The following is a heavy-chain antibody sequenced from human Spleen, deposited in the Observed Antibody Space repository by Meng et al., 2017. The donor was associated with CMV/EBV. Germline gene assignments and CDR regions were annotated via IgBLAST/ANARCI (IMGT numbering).Heavy chain of an antibody. V-gene: IGHV1-8*03. CDR3: VKGQWRDGYGNWFDP. CDR2: INTNSANT. CDR1: GYFISNYE. J-gene: IGHJ5*02. D-gene: IGHD5-24*01. Sequence: SGYFISNYECNWVVRAAGRRLVWWVWINTNSANTGYTQKFQRVVALARNTAIGTAYLQVSSLSSEDTAVYYCVKGQWRDGYGNWFDPWGQGTLVTVSS.